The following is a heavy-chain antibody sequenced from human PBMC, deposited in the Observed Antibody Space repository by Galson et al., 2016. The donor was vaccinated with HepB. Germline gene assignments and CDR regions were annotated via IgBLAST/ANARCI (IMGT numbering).Heavy chain of an antibody. CDR2: IGGNGGRT. D-gene: IGHD3-22*01. Sequence: SLRLSCAASGFTFSVYAMHWVRQAPGKGLEYVSSIGGNGGRTYYADSVKGRFTISRDNSKNTLYLQISSLRAEDTAVYYCVKDLTQRSYFYDSSGYYYGDSWGQGTLVTVSS. V-gene: IGHV3-64D*08. CDR1: GFTFSVYA. CDR3: VKDLTQRSYFYDSSGYYYGDS. J-gene: IGHJ4*02.